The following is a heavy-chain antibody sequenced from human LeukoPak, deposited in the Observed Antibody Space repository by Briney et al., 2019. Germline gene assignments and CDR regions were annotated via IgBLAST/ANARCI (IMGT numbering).Heavy chain of an antibody. Sequence: ASVKVSCKASGYTFTSYDINWVRQATGQGLEWMGWMNPNSGNTGYARKFQGRVTMTRNTSISTAYMELSSLRSEDTAVYYCARGLWFGSASGMDVWGQGTTVTVSS. D-gene: IGHD3-10*01. CDR2: MNPNSGNT. J-gene: IGHJ6*02. CDR3: ARGLWFGSASGMDV. V-gene: IGHV1-8*01. CDR1: GYTFTSYD.